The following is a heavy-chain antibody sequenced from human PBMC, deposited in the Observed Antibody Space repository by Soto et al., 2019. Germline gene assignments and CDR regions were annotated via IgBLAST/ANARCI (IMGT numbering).Heavy chain of an antibody. CDR2: IYYSGST. V-gene: IGHV4-59*08. CDR3: ARAVGVITYYYYYAMDV. Sequence: SETLSLTCTVSGGSISSYYWSWIRQPPGKGLEWIGYIYYSGSTNYNPSLKSRVTISVDTSKNQFSLKLSSVTAADTAVYYCARAVGVITYYYYYAMDVWGQGTTVTVSS. J-gene: IGHJ6*02. CDR1: GGSISSYY. D-gene: IGHD3-22*01.